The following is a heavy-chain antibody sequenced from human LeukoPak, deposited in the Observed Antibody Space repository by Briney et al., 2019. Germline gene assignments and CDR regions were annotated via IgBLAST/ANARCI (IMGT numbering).Heavy chain of an antibody. CDR2: IYSGGST. V-gene: IGHV3-66*02. Sequence: PGGSLRLSCAASAFTFSTYAMSWVRQAPGKGLEWVSVIYSGGSTFYADSVKGRFTISRDNSKNALYLQMNSLRAEDTAVYYCARDPYSGSYSPAVYYYYMDVWGKGTTVTVSS. CDR3: ARDPYSGSYSPAVYYYYMDV. D-gene: IGHD1-26*01. J-gene: IGHJ6*03. CDR1: AFTFSTYA.